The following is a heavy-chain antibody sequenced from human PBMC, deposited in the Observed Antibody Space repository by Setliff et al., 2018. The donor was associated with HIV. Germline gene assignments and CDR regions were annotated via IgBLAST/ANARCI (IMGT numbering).Heavy chain of an antibody. CDR3: ASATVGGASPFDS. CDR2: VYYTGES. D-gene: IGHD4-4*01. CDR1: GGSISRGGRY. J-gene: IGHJ4*02. V-gene: IGHV4-31*02. Sequence: VYGGSISRGGRYWGWIRQHPGRGLEWLGYVYYTGESFYKPSLGGRVTILQDKSKNQFSLELRSVTAADTAVYYCASATVGGASPFDSWGPGTLVTVSS.